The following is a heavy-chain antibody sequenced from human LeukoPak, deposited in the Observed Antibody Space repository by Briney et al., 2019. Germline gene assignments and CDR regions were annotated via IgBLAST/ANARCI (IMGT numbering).Heavy chain of an antibody. CDR3: ARDGLGSYDF. V-gene: IGHV3-21*01. Sequence: GGSLRLSCAASGFDFSDYTIDWVRQAPGKGLEWLSSISSNSRYIYYADSVKGRLTVSRDNAKNSVYLQMNNLRGEDSAVYYCARDGLGSYDFWGQGTLVTVSS. D-gene: IGHD3-10*01. CDR1: GFDFSDYT. J-gene: IGHJ4*02. CDR2: ISSNSRYI.